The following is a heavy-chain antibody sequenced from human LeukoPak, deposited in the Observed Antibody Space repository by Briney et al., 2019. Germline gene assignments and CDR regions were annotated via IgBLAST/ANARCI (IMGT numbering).Heavy chain of an antibody. V-gene: IGHV3-30*03. CDR3: ARDTLGEGEDANYAVYYFDS. D-gene: IGHD4/OR15-4a*01. Sequence: QPGGSLRLSCAASGFTFSSYGIHWVRQAPGKGLEWVAVISYDGSNKYYADSVKGRFTISRYNAKNSLDLQMNSLRAEDTAVYYCARDTLGEGEDANYAVYYFDSWGQGTLVTVSS. J-gene: IGHJ4*02. CDR1: GFTFSSYG. CDR2: ISYDGSNK.